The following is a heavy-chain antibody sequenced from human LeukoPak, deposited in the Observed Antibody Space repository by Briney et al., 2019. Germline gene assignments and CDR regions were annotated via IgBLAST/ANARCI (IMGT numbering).Heavy chain of an antibody. D-gene: IGHD3-16*02. CDR2: INQHGSES. J-gene: IGHJ4*02. CDR3: ARGSFLITFGGFIG. V-gene: IGHV3-7*04. CDR1: GFTFSTYW. Sequence: GGSLRLSCEASGFTFSTYWMTWVRQAPGKGLEWVANINQHGSESYYVDSVKGRFIISRDNAKNSLYLHMSSLRGDDVAVYYCARGSFLITFGGFIGWGQGTLVTVSS.